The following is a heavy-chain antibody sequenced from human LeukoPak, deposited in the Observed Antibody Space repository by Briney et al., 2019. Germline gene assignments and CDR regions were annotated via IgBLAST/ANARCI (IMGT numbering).Heavy chain of an antibody. Sequence: SVTVSCKASGYTYTSYAMNWLRPAPGQGLEWMGRIIPILGIANYAQKFQGRVTITADKSTSTAYMGLSSLRSEDTAVYYCARDLYYDILTGYSSGMDVWGQGTTVTVSS. CDR2: IIPILGIA. CDR3: ARDLYYDILTGYSSGMDV. J-gene: IGHJ6*02. D-gene: IGHD3-9*01. CDR1: GYTYTSYA. V-gene: IGHV1-69*04.